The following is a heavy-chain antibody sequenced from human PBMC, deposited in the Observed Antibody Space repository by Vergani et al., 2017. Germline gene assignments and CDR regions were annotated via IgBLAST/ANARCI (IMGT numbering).Heavy chain of an antibody. CDR1: GYTLTELS. J-gene: IGHJ4*02. Sequence: QVQLVQSGAEVKKPGASVKVSCKVSGYTLTELSMHWVRQAPGKGLEWRGGFDPEDGETIYAQKFQGRVTLTRDTSTDTAYMEMGSLRSDDTAVYYCARDRGNSGDYNFDYWGQGTLVTVSS. CDR2: FDPEDGET. V-gene: IGHV1-24*01. D-gene: IGHD1-26*01. CDR3: ARDRGNSGDYNFDY.